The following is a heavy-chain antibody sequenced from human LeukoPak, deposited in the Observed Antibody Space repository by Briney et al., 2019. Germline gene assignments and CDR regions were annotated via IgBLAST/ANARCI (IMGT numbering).Heavy chain of an antibody. D-gene: IGHD2-15*01. CDR2: INPYSDFT. V-gene: IGHV1-2*02. CDR3: ARAISGGSPITASDY. CDR1: GYTFTGYY. Sequence: SVKVSCKASGYTFTGYYMHWVRQAPGQGLEWMGWINPYSDFTTFDQNFQGRVTMTSDTSISTAYIELSRLRSDDTAVYYCARAISGGSPITASDYWGQGTLVTVSS. J-gene: IGHJ4*02.